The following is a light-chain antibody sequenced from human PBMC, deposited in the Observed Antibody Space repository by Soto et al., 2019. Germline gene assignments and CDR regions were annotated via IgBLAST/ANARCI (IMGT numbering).Light chain of an antibody. V-gene: IGLV2-14*01. CDR1: SSDVGYYNY. CDR2: EVS. Sequence: QSALTQPASLSGSPGQSITISCTRTSSDVGYYNYVSWYQQHPGKAPKVIIYEVSNRPSGVSYRFSGSKSGNTASLTISGLQAEDEADYYCSSYISVSSPVVFGGGTKVTVL. J-gene: IGLJ2*01. CDR3: SSYISVSSPVV.